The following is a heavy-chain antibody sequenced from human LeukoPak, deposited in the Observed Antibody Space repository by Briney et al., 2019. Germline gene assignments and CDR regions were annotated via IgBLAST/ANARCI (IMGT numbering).Heavy chain of an antibody. V-gene: IGHV4-59*01. CDR3: ARDSWRYCSSTSCENV. CDR1: GGSISSYY. J-gene: IGHJ4*02. CDR2: IYYSGST. Sequence: SETLSLTCTVSGGSISSYYWSWIRQPPGKGLEWIGYIYYSGSTNYNPSLKSRVTISVDTPKNQLSLKLSSVTAADTAVYYCARDSWRYCSSTSCENVWGQGTLVTVSS. D-gene: IGHD2-2*01.